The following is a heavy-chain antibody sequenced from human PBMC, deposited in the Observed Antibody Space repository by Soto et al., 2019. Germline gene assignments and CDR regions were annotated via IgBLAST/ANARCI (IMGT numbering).Heavy chain of an antibody. V-gene: IGHV3-64D*08. D-gene: IGHD4-17*01. CDR2: ISSNGGST. J-gene: IGHJ4*02. CDR3: ARGHGDYSDY. Sequence: PGGSLRLSCSASGFTFSSYAMHWVRQAPGKGLEYVSAISSNGGSTYYADSVKGRFTISRDNSKNTLYLQMSSLRAEDTAVYYCARGHGDYSDYWGQGTLVTVSS. CDR1: GFTFSSYA.